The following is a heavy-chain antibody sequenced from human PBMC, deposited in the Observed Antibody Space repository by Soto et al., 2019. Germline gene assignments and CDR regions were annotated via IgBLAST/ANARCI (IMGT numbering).Heavy chain of an antibody. CDR3: AKDLIGSGWSTGFAP. CDR2: ISGSGGSA. V-gene: IGHV3-23*01. Sequence: EVQLLESGGGLVQPGGSLRLSCAASGFTFSSYAMTWVRQAPGKGLEWVSVISGSGGSAQYADSVRGRFTISRDNAWDTVYLHMNSLRVEDTAIYYCAKDLIGSGWSTGFAPRGQGTLVTVSS. J-gene: IGHJ5*02. D-gene: IGHD6-19*01. CDR1: GFTFSSYA.